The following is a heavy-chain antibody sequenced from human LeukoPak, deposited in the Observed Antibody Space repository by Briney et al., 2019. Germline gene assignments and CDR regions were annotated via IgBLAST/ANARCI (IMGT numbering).Heavy chain of an antibody. CDR1: GFTFSNAW. D-gene: IGHD4-17*01. CDR3: AKASYGDYYFDY. V-gene: IGHV3-15*01. CDR2: IKSKTDGGTT. Sequence: GGSLRLSCAASGFTFSNAWMSWVRQAPGKGLEWVGRIKSKTDGGTTDYAAPVKGRFTISRDDSKNTLYLQMNSLKTEDTAVYYCAKASYGDYYFDYWGQGTLVTVSS. J-gene: IGHJ4*02.